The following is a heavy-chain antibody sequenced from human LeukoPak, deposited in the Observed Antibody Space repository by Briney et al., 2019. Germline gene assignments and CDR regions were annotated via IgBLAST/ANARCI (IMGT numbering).Heavy chain of an antibody. CDR1: GFTFSSYG. D-gene: IGHD3-22*01. V-gene: IGHV3-30*03. J-gene: IGHJ3*02. Sequence: PGGSLRLSCAASGFTFSSYGMHWVRQAPGKGLEWVAVISNDGSNKYYADSVKGRFTISRDNAKNSLYLQMSSLRAEDTAVYYCARATSAYYYPDAFDIWGQGTMVTVSS. CDR3: ARATSAYYYPDAFDI. CDR2: ISNDGSNK.